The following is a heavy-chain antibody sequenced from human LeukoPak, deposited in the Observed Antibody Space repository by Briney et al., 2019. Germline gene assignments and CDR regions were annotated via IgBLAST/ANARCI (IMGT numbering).Heavy chain of an antibody. CDR2: TYWNDDK. CDR3: SHKGHGTGSYSM. D-gene: IGHD3-10*01. V-gene: IGHV2-5*01. Sequence: TLSLTCTVSGGSISSYYWSWIRQPPGKALEWLAITYWNDDKSYSPSLKNRLTITKDTSKNQVVLTMTNMDPVDTATYYCSHKGHGTGSYSMWGQGTLVTVSS. CDR1: GGSISSYYW. J-gene: IGHJ4*02.